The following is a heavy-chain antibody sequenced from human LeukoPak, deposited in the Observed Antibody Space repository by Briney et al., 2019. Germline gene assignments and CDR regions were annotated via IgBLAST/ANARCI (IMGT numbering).Heavy chain of an antibody. CDR2: ISSLSNHI. CDR1: GFALRSYT. V-gene: IGHV3-21*01. D-gene: IGHD2-21*01. J-gene: IGHJ4*02. CDR3: ARGPGGLRSPYYYFTD. Sequence: GGSLRLSCAASGFALRSYTVTWVRQVPGKGLQWVSSISSLSNHIYYADSVKGRFTIFRDNAKNSLYLQMNSLEAEDTAVYYCARGPGGLRSPYYYFTDWGQGTLVTVSS.